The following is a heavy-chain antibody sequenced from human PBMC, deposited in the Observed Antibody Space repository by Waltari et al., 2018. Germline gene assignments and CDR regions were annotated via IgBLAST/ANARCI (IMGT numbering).Heavy chain of an antibody. CDR3: ARDQYYYDSSGYDV. CDR1: GGSFSGYY. V-gene: IGHV4-34*01. CDR2: INHSGST. D-gene: IGHD3-22*01. J-gene: IGHJ6*02. Sequence: QVQLQQWGAGLLKPSETLSLTCAVYGGSFSGYYWSWIRQPPGKGLEWIGEINHSGSTNYNPSLKSRVTISVDTSKNQFSLKLSSVTAADTAVYYCARDQYYYDSSGYDVWGQGTTVTVSS.